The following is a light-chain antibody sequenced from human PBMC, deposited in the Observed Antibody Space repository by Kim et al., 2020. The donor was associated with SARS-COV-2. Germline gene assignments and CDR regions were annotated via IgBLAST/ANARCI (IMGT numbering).Light chain of an antibody. CDR3: QQANSFPWT. CDR1: QAISSW. V-gene: IGKV1-12*01. J-gene: IGKJ1*01. Sequence: DIQMTQSPSSVPSSVGDRVTITCRASQAISSWLAWYQQKPGKAPKLLIYAASSLQSGVPSRFSGSGSGTDFTLTISSLQPEDFATYYCQQANSFPWTFGQGTKVDIK. CDR2: AAS.